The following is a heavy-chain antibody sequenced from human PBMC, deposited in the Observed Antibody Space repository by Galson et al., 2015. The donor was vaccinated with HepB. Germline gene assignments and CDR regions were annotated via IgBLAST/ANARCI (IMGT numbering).Heavy chain of an antibody. Sequence: SLRLSCAASGFTFSSYGMHWVRQAPGKGLEWVAVISYDGSNKYYTDSVKGRFTISRDNSKNTLYPQMNSLRAEDTAVYYCAREPRRYSYGNYYYYYGMDVWGQGTTVTVSS. CDR2: ISYDGSNK. CDR3: AREPRRYSYGNYYYYYGMDV. CDR1: GFTFSSYG. D-gene: IGHD5-18*01. V-gene: IGHV3-30*03. J-gene: IGHJ6*02.